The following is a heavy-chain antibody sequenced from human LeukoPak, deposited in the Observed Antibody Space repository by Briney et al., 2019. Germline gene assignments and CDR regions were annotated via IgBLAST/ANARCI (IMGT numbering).Heavy chain of an antibody. CDR2: ISGYNGNI. CDR1: SYTLNNYG. Sequence: AASVKVSCKTSSYTLNNYGISWVRQAPGQGLEWMGWISGYNGNINYAQKFQGRVTMTTDTSTSTAYMELRSLRSDDTAVYYCARSFRRSPTTFDYWGQGTLVTVSS. D-gene: IGHD4-11*01. CDR3: ARSFRRSPTTFDY. V-gene: IGHV1-18*01. J-gene: IGHJ4*02.